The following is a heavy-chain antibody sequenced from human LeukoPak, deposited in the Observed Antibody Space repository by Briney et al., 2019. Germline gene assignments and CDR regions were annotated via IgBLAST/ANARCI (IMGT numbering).Heavy chain of an antibody. Sequence: ASVKVSCKASGYTFTGYYMHWVRQAPGQGLEWMGWIKPNSGDTRSAQKFQGRVIMTRDTSTGTAYMELSSLRYDDTAVYYCATNILVRDIINWFDPWGQGTLVTVSS. CDR2: IKPNSGDT. CDR3: ATNILVRDIINWFDP. CDR1: GYTFTGYY. D-gene: IGHD3-10*01. J-gene: IGHJ5*02. V-gene: IGHV1-2*02.